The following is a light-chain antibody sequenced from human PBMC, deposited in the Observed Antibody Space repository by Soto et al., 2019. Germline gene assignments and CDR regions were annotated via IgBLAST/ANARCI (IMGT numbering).Light chain of an antibody. V-gene: IGKV2-28*01. CDR1: QSLLHSNGYNY. J-gene: IGKJ3*01. CDR3: IQSLQTPPFT. Sequence: DIVMTQSPLSLPVSPGEPASISCRSSQSLLHSNGYNYLDWYLQKPGQSPQLLIYLASKRASGVPDRFSGSGSGTDFTLKISRVEAEDVGVYYCIQSLQTPPFTFGPGTKVEIK. CDR2: LAS.